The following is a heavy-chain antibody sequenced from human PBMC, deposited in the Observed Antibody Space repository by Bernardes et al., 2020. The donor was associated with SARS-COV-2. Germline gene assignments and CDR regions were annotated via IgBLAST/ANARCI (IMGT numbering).Heavy chain of an antibody. CDR1: GGSISSYY. J-gene: IGHJ5*02. CDR3: VRGLGYCTGGVCYPNWFDP. Sequence: TLSLTCTVSGGSISSYYWSWIRQPPGKGLEWIGYIYYSGSTNYNPSLRSRVTISVDMSKNQLSLKLTSVTAADTAVYYCVRGLGYCTGGVCYPNWFDPWGQGTLVTVSS. D-gene: IGHD2-8*02. CDR2: IYYSGST. V-gene: IGHV4-59*08.